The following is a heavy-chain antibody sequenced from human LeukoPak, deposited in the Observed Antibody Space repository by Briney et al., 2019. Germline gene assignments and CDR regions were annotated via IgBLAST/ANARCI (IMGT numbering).Heavy chain of an antibody. Sequence: SQTLSLTCAISGDSVSSNSAAWNWIRQSPSRGLEWLGRTCYRSKWYNDYAVSVKSRITINPDTSKNQFSLQLNSVTPEDTAVYYCARGKWELLSHYWCFDLWGRGTLVTVSS. J-gene: IGHJ2*01. CDR1: GDSVSSNSAA. CDR3: ARGKWELLSHYWCFDL. V-gene: IGHV6-1*01. D-gene: IGHD1-26*01. CDR2: TCYRSKWYN.